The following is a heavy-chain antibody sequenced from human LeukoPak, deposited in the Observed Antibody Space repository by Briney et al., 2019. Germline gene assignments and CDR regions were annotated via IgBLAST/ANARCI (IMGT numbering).Heavy chain of an antibody. V-gene: IGHV1-18*01. J-gene: IGHJ4*02. Sequence: ASVKVSCKASGYTFTSYGISWVRQAPGQGLERMGWISAYNGNTNYAQKLQGRVTMTTDTSTSTAYMELRSLRSDDTAVYYCARVTGYMIEDYFDYWGQGTLVTVSS. CDR1: GYTFTSYG. CDR3: ARVTGYMIEDYFDY. CDR2: ISAYNGNT. D-gene: IGHD3-16*01.